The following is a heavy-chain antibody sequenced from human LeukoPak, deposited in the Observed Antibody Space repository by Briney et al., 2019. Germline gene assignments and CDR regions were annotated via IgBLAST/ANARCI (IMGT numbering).Heavy chain of an antibody. J-gene: IGHJ4*02. CDR3: ARDLGQLAPLYYFDY. Sequence: GGSLRLSCAASGFTFSTYWMSWVRQAPGKGLEWVANIKQDGSDIYYVESVKGRFTISRDNAKNSLYLQMNSLRAEDTAVYYCARDLGQLAPLYYFDYWGQGTLVTVSS. D-gene: IGHD6-6*01. CDR1: GFTFSTYW. V-gene: IGHV3-7*01. CDR2: IKQDGSDI.